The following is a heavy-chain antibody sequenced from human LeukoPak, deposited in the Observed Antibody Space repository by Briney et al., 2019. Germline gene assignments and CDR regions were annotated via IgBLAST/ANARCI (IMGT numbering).Heavy chain of an antibody. CDR3: ARGYVLLWFGELRWFDP. V-gene: IGHV1-46*01. CDR1: GYTFTSYY. D-gene: IGHD3-10*01. CDR2: INPSGGST. Sequence: GASVKVCCKASGYTFTSYYMHWVRQAPGQGLEWMGIINPSGGSTSYAQKFQGRVTMTRDMSTSTVYMELSSLRSEDTAVYYCARGYVLLWFGELRWFDPWGQGTLVTVSS. J-gene: IGHJ5*02.